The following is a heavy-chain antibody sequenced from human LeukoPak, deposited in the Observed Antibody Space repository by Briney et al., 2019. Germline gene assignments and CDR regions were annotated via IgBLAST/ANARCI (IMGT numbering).Heavy chain of an antibody. CDR1: GFTFNVYA. V-gene: IGHV3-30*04. J-gene: IGHJ6*02. Sequence: GGSLRLSCAASGFTFNVYAIHWVRQAPGKGLDWVAVISYDGSKREYADSVKGRFTISRGNPKNTLYLQMNSLRVDDTAVYFCARAYCNSPNCYMEYSYGLDVWGQGTTVTVSS. CDR3: ARAYCNSPNCYMEYSYGLDV. CDR2: ISYDGSKR. D-gene: IGHD2-2*02.